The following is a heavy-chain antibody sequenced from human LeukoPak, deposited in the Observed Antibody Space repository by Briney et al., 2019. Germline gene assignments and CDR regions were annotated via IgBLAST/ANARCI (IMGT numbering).Heavy chain of an antibody. CDR2: INSDGSST. V-gene: IGHV3-74*01. J-gene: IGHJ1*01. CDR3: ARYDYYDSSGYNVAEYFQH. D-gene: IGHD3-22*01. Sequence: GESLRLSCAPSGLTFSSYWMHWVRQAPEEGLVWVSCINSDGSSTSYAHSVKGRFTISRDNAKNTLYLQMNSLRAEDTAVYYCARYDYYDSSGYNVAEYFQHWGQGTLVTVSS. CDR1: GLTFSSYW.